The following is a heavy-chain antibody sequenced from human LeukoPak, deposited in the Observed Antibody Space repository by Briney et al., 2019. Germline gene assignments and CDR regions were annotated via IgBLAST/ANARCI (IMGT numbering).Heavy chain of an antibody. J-gene: IGHJ4*02. Sequence: GGSLRLSCAASGFTFSSYWMSWVRQAPGKGLEWVSAISGSGGSTYYADSVEGRFTISRDNSKNTLYLQMNSLRAEDTAVYYCAKENFPSSTSSLALFDYWGQGTLVTVSS. CDR1: GFTFSSYW. CDR3: AKENFPSSTSSLALFDY. D-gene: IGHD2-2*01. V-gene: IGHV3-23*01. CDR2: ISGSGGST.